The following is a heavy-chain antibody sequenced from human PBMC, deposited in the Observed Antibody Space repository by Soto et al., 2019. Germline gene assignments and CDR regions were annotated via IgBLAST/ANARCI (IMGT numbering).Heavy chain of an antibody. V-gene: IGHV1-24*01. Sequence: ASVKVSCKVSGYTLTELSMHWVRQAPGKGLEWMGGFDPEDGETIYAQKFQGRVTMTEDTSTDTAYMELSSLRSEDTAVYYCATVTLRGSGVTGYFQHWGQGTLVTVSS. J-gene: IGHJ1*01. D-gene: IGHD6-19*01. CDR2: FDPEDGET. CDR3: ATVTLRGSGVTGYFQH. CDR1: GYTLTELS.